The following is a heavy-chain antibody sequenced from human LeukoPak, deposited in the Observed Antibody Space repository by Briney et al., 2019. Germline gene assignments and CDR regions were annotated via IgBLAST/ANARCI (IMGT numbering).Heavy chain of an antibody. CDR3: ARDDTGEGYFDY. CDR2: IYHSGST. D-gene: IGHD1-26*01. Sequence: SETLSLTCTVSGYSISSGYYWGWIRQPPGKGLEWIGSIYHSGSTYYNPSLKSRVTISVDTSKNQFSLKLSSVTAADTAVYYCARDDTGEGYFDYWGQGTLVTVSS. CDR1: GYSISSGYY. V-gene: IGHV4-38-2*02. J-gene: IGHJ4*02.